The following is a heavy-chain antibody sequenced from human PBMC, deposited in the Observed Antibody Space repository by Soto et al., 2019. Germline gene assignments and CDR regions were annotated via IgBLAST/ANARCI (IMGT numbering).Heavy chain of an antibody. V-gene: IGHV3-23*01. CDR3: AKETRSTSYSSSSSYYYGMDV. CDR2: ISGSGGST. J-gene: IGHJ6*02. D-gene: IGHD6-6*01. CDR1: GFTFSSYA. Sequence: PGGSLRLSCAASGFTFSSYAMSWVRQAPGKGLEWVSAISGSGGSTYYADSVKGRFTISRDNSKNTLYLQMNSLRAEDTAVYYCAKETRSTSYSSSSSYYYGMDVWGQGTTVTVSS.